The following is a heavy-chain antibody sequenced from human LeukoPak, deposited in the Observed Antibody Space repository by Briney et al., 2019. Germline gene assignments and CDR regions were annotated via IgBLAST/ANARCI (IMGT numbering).Heavy chain of an antibody. D-gene: IGHD6-6*01. CDR3: ARGSIAARMGLDY. CDR1: GGCFSGYY. V-gene: IGHV4-34*01. J-gene: IGHJ4*02. CDR2: INHSGST. Sequence: SETLTLTCAVYGGCFSGYYWSWIRQPPGKGLEWIGEINHSGSTNYNPSLKSRVTISVDTSKNQFSLKLSSVTAADTAVYYCARGSIAARMGLDYWGQGTLVTVSS.